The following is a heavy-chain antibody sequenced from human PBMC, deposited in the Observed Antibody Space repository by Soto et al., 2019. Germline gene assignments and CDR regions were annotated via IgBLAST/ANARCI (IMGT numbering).Heavy chain of an antibody. CDR3: ARGVGSGSYAFDI. Sequence: PSETLSLTCAVSGGSFSGYYCSWIRQPPGKGQEGIGEINHSGSTNYTPYLYSGVTTSVDTSKKQFSLKLSSVTAADTAVYYCARGVGSGSYAFDIWGQGTMVTGS. V-gene: IGHV4-34*01. J-gene: IGHJ3*02. CDR1: GGSFSGYY. CDR2: INHSGST. D-gene: IGHD3-10*01.